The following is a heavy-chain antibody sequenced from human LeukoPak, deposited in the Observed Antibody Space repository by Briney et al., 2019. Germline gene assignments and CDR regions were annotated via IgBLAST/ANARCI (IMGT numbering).Heavy chain of an antibody. CDR2: ISSYNGNT. CDR1: GYTFTSYG. V-gene: IGHV1-18*01. D-gene: IGHD3-22*01. Sequence: GASVKVSCKASGYTFTSYGISWVRQAPGQGLEWMGWISSYNGNTNYAQKLQGRVTMTTDTSTSTAYMELRSLRSDDTAVYYCARVQYYYDSSGYHTYYFDYWGQGTMVTLSS. J-gene: IGHJ4*02. CDR3: ARVQYYYDSSGYHTYYFDY.